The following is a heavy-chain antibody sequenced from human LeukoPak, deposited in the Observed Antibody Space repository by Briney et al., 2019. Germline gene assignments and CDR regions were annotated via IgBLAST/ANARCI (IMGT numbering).Heavy chain of an antibody. CDR2: ISGSGGNT. Sequence: PGGSLRLSCAASGFTFNVRWMHWVRQAPGKGLEWVSAISGSGGNTYYADSVKGRFTISRDQSKTTLFLQMNSLRAEDTAVYYCAKDLHDYGNYVGWFDSWGQGTLVTVSS. CDR3: AKDLHDYGNYVGWFDS. V-gene: IGHV3-23*01. J-gene: IGHJ5*01. D-gene: IGHD4-11*01. CDR1: GFTFNVRW.